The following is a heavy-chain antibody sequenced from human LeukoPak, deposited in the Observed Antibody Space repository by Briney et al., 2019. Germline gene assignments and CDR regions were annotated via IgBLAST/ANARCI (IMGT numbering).Heavy chain of an antibody. CDR1: GFTFSSYS. CDR3: ARALGIAVAEFDY. V-gene: IGHV3-21*01. J-gene: IGHJ4*02. Sequence: GGSLRLSCAASGFTFSSYSMNWVRQAPGKGLEWVSSISSSSGHIYYADSVKGRFTISRDNAKNSLYLQMNSLRAEDTAVYYCARALGIAVAEFDYWGQGTLVTVSS. CDR2: ISSSSGHI. D-gene: IGHD6-19*01.